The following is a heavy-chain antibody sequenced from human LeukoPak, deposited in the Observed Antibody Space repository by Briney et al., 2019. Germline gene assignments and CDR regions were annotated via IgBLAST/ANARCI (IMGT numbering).Heavy chain of an antibody. V-gene: IGHV1-18*01. CDR2: ISTQSGNT. CDR1: GYTLTSYG. D-gene: IGHD4-17*01. Sequence: ASVKVSCKASGYTLTSYGINWMRQAPGQGLEWMGWISTQSGNTNYAQKVQGRLTLTTDSSTNTAYMELRSLRSDNTAVYYCARGAYGDKWGQGTMVTVSS. J-gene: IGHJ4*02. CDR3: ARGAYGDK.